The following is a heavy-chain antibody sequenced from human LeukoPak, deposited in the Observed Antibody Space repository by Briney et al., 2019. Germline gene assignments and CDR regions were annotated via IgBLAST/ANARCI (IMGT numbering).Heavy chain of an antibody. J-gene: IGHJ4*02. CDR2: IIPILGIA. CDR3: AREDGDYGRNFDY. CDR1: GGTFSSYA. Sequence: ASVKVSCKASGGTFSSYAIGWVRQAPGQGLEWMGRIIPILGIANYAQKFQGRVTITADKSTSTAYMELSSLRSEDTAVYYCAREDGDYGRNFDYWGQGTLVTVSS. V-gene: IGHV1-69*04. D-gene: IGHD4-17*01.